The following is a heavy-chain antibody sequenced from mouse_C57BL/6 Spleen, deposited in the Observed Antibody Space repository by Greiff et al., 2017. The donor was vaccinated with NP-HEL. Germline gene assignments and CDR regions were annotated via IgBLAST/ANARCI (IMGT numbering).Heavy chain of an antibody. CDR2: IYPGDGDT. CDR3: ARSGGSSYPYYYAMDY. Sequence: VQLKQSGPELVKPGASVKISCKASGYAFSSSWINWVKQRPGKGLEWIGRIYPGDGDTNYNGKFKGKATLTADKSSSTAYMQLSSLTSEDSAVYFCARSGGSSYPYYYAMDYWGQGTSVTVSS. CDR1: GYAFSSSW. J-gene: IGHJ4*01. V-gene: IGHV1-82*01. D-gene: IGHD1-1*01.